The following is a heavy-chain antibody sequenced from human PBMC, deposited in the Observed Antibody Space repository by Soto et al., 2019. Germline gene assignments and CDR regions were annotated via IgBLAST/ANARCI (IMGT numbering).Heavy chain of an antibody. CDR2: IYSGHTT. Sequence: GRSLRLSCVASGFIVSSNQMSWVRQAPGKGLEWVSVIYSGHTTYYADSVEGRFTISRDDSKNTLYLQMNSLRVEDTAVYYCVRGPSDHKLRLVEWPYGDYWGQGALVTAPQ. V-gene: IGHV3-53*01. CDR1: GFIVSSNQ. J-gene: IGHJ4*02. D-gene: IGHD3-3*01. CDR3: VRGPSDHKLRLVEWPYGDY.